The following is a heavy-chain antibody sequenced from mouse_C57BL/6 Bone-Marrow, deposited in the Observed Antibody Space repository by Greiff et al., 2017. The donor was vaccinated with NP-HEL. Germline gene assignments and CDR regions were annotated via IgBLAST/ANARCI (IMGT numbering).Heavy chain of an antibody. D-gene: IGHD5-1-1*01. CDR1: GYTFTSYW. J-gene: IGHJ2*01. Sequence: VQLQESGAELVKPGASVKLSCTASGYTFTSYWMPWVKQRPGQGLEWIGYINPSSGSTKYNQKFKDKATLTADKSSSTAYMQLSSLTYEDSAVYYCARLYRDYWGQGTTLTVSS. CDR3: ARLYRDY. CDR2: INPSSGST. V-gene: IGHV1-7*01.